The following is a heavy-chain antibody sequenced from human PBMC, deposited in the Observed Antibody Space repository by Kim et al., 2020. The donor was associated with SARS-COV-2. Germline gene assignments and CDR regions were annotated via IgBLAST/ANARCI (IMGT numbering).Heavy chain of an antibody. J-gene: IGHJ4*02. V-gene: IGHV3-73*01. CDR2: IRSKANSYAT. D-gene: IGHD5-12*01. CDR1: GFTFSGSA. CDR3: TRHLGGYSGYDGVDY. Sequence: GGSLRLSCAASGFTFSGSAMHWVRQASGKGLEWVGRIRSKANSYATAYAASVKGRFTISRDDSKNTAYLQMNSLKTEDTAVYYCTRHLGGYSGYDGVDYWGQGTLVTGS.